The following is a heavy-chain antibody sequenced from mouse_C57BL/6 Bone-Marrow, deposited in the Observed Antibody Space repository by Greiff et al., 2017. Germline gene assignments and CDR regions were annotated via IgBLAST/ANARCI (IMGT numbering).Heavy chain of an antibody. CDR3: ARQGSYDGYYGY. CDR2: ISSGGSYT. J-gene: IGHJ2*01. V-gene: IGHV5-6*02. CDR1: GFTFSSYG. D-gene: IGHD2-3*01. Sequence: EVMLVESGGDLVKPGGSLKLSCAASGFTFSSYGMSWVRQTPDKRLEWVATISSGGSYTYYPDSVKGRFTISRDNAKNTLYLQRSSLKSEDTAMYYCARQGSYDGYYGYWGQGTTLTVSS.